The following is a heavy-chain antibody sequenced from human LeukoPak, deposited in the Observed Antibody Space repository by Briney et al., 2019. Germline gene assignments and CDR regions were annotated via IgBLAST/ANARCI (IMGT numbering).Heavy chain of an antibody. CDR2: INPNSGGT. Sequence: ASVKVSCKASGYTFTGYYMHWVRQAPGQGLEWMGWINPNSGGTKYAQKFQGRVTMTRDTSISTVYMEVSRLRSDDTAVYYCAREEGYCSSTICSAPFDYWAREPWSSSPQ. V-gene: IGHV1-2*02. D-gene: IGHD2-2*01. CDR1: GYTFTGYY. J-gene: IGHJ4*02. CDR3: AREEGYCSSTICSAPFDY.